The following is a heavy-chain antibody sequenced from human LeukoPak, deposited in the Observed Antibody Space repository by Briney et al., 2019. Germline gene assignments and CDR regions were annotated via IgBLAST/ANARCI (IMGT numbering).Heavy chain of an antibody. V-gene: IGHV1-69*05. J-gene: IGHJ1*01. D-gene: IGHD3-22*01. CDR2: IIPIFGTA. CDR3: ARSFYYDSSGYYPAEYFQH. CDR1: GGTFSSYA. Sequence: ASVKVSCKASGGTFSSYAISWVRQAPGQGLEWMGGIIPIFGTANYAQKLQGRVTMTTDTSTSTAYMELRSLRSDDTAVYYCARSFYYDSSGYYPAEYFQHWGQGTLVTVSS.